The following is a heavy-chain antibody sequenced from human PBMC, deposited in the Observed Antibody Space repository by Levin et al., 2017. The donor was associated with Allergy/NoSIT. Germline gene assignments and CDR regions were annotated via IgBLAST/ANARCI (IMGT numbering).Heavy chain of an antibody. Sequence: ASVKVSCKGSGYSFTGYWIAWVRQMPGKGLEWVGIIYPSDSDTRYSPSFQGQVTISADKSIGTAYLQWSSLKASDTAMYYCARKVTTVTSYFDYWGLGTLVTVSS. CDR1: GYSFTGYW. CDR3: ARKVTTVTSYFDY. CDR2: IYPSDSDT. D-gene: IGHD4-17*01. V-gene: IGHV5-51*01. J-gene: IGHJ4*02.